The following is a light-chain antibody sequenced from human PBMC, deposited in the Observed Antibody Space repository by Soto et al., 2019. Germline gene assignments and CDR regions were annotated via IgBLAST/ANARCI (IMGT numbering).Light chain of an antibody. CDR2: DAS. CDR3: QQYSSSPVT. CDR1: QSVSNNY. Sequence: EIVLTHSPGTLSFSPGERATLSCRASQSVSNNYLAWYQQKPGQAPRLVIYDASSRATGIPDRFSASGSGTDFTLTISRLEPEDFAVYFCQQYSSSPVTLGQGTKVDIK. V-gene: IGKV3-20*01. J-gene: IGKJ1*01.